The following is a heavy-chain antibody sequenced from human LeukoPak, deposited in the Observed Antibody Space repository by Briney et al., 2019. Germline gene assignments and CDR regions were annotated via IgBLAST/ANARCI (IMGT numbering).Heavy chain of an antibody. CDR3: AAFMRIGGNAINWFDP. V-gene: IGHV4-31*03. J-gene: IGHJ5*02. CDR1: GGSISSGGYY. Sequence: SETLSLTCTVSGGSISSGGYYWSWIRQHPGKGLEWIGYIYYSGSTYYNPPLKSRVTISVDTSKNQFSLKLSSVTAADTAVYYCAAFMRIGGNAINWFDPWGQGTLVTVSS. CDR2: IYYSGST. D-gene: IGHD1-1*01.